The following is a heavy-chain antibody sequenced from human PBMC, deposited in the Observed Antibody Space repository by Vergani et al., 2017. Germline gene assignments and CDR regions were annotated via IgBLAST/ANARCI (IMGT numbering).Heavy chain of an antibody. V-gene: IGHV5-51*01. Sequence: EVQLVPSGAEVKKPGESLKISCKGSGYSFTSYWIGWVRQMPGKGLEWMGIIYPGDSDTRYSPSFQGQVTISADKSISTAYLQWSSLKASDTAMYYCARRAGAGFRGVVRFDPWGQGTLVTVSS. CDR2: IYPGDSDT. CDR1: GYSFTSYW. CDR3: ARRAGAGFRGVVRFDP. D-gene: IGHD3-10*01. J-gene: IGHJ5*02.